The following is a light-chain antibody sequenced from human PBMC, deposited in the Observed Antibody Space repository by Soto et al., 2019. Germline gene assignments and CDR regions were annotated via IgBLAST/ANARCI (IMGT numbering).Light chain of an antibody. CDR1: QSISIW. J-gene: IGKJ1*01. V-gene: IGKV1-5*01. CDR3: QQYNSYSPT. CDR2: DAS. Sequence: DIQMTHSPSTLSAAVGDRVTITCGASQSISIWLAWYQQKPGKAPKLLIYDASSLESGVPSRFSGSGSGTEFTLTISSLQPDDFATYYCQQYNSYSPTFGQGTKVDI.